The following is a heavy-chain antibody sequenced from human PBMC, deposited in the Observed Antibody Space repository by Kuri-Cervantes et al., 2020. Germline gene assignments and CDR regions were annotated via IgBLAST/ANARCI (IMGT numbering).Heavy chain of an antibody. Sequence: SVKVSCKAPGGTFSSYAISWVRQAPGQGLEWMGGIIPIFGTANYAQKFQGRVTITADKSTSTAYMELSSLRSDDTAVYYCARWIQTGTTNDAFDIWGQGTMVTVSS. CDR1: GGTFSSYA. CDR2: IIPIFGTA. D-gene: IGHD1-1*01. V-gene: IGHV1-69*06. CDR3: ARWIQTGTTNDAFDI. J-gene: IGHJ3*02.